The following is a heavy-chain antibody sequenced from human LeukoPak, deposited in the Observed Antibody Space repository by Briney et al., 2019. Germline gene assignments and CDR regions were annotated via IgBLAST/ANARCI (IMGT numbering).Heavy chain of an antibody. V-gene: IGHV3-9*01. CDR1: GLTFDDYA. Sequence: GGSLRLSCAASGLTFDDYAMHWVRQAPGKGLEWVSGISWNSGSIGYADSVKGRFTISRDNAKNSLYLQMNSLRAEDTAVYYCARDAFIAAAGTGSMDVWGQGTTVTVSS. J-gene: IGHJ6*02. CDR2: ISWNSGSI. D-gene: IGHD6-13*01. CDR3: ARDAFIAAAGTGSMDV.